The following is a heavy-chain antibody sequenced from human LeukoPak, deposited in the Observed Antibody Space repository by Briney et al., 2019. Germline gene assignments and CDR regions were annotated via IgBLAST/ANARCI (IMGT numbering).Heavy chain of an antibody. V-gene: IGHV3-30*02. CDR3: AKDIDYGPPGVDY. D-gene: IGHD4-17*01. CDR1: GFTFSSYG. CDR2: IRYDGSNK. J-gene: IGHJ4*02. Sequence: GGSLRLSCAASGFTFSSYGSHSVRQAPGKGLEWVACIRYDGSNKYYADSVKGRFTISRDNSKNTLYLQMNSLRAEDTAVYYCAKDIDYGPPGVDYWGQGTLVTVSS.